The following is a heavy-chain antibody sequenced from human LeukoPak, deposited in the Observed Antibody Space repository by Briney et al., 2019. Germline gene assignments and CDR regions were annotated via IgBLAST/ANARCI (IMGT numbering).Heavy chain of an antibody. V-gene: IGHV3-13*01. CDR3: VREARGYHYTYFDD. Sequence: AGGSLRLSCTASGFTLGSHDMLWLRPTTGEGLEWVAAIASGFQTFYAGSVKGRFTVSREDPKNSLYLQMNSLRAGDTAVYYCVREARGYHYTYFDDWGQGTLVTVSS. D-gene: IGHD5-18*01. J-gene: IGHJ4*02. CDR1: GFTLGSHD. CDR2: IASGFQT.